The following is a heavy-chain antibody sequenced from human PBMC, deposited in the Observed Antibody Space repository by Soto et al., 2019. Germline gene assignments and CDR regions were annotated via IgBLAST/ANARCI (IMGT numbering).Heavy chain of an antibody. V-gene: IGHV1-18*04. CDR1: GYPFTSYG. CDR3: ARCGYSYCWSDP. J-gene: IGHJ5*02. D-gene: IGHD5-18*01. CDR2: ISAYNGNT. Sequence: QVQLVQSGAEVKKPGVSVKVSCKASGYPFTSYGISWVRQAPGQGLEWMGWISAYNGNTNYAQKLQCKVTMTTHSSTRTADMELRSLISDDTAVYYCARCGYSYCWSDPWGQGTPVTVSS.